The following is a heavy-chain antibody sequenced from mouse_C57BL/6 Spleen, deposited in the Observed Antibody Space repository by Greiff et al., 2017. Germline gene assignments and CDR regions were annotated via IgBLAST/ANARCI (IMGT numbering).Heavy chain of an antibody. J-gene: IGHJ4*01. CDR2: ISSGSSTI. D-gene: IGHD2-14*01. CDR3: ARDPIGYAMDY. Sequence: EVQLVESGGGLAKPGGSLKLSCAASGFTFSDYGMRWVRQAPEKGLEWVAYISSGSSTIYYADTVKGRFTIARDNAKNTLFLQMTSLRSEDTAMYYCARDPIGYAMDYWGQGTSVTVSS. V-gene: IGHV5-17*01. CDR1: GFTFSDYG.